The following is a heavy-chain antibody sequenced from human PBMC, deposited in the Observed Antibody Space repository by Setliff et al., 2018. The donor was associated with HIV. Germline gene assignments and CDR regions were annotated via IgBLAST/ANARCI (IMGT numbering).Heavy chain of an antibody. D-gene: IGHD2-21*02. CDR1: GDSIDRSNFF. J-gene: IGHJ4*02. V-gene: IGHV4-31*01. CDR3: ARGGAFCGRDSCYYLDY. CDR2: IYYSGSA. Sequence: SETLSLTCTVSGDSIDRSNFFWTWIRQHPGKGLEWIGYIYYSGSATYNPSLKSQASISVDTSRNEFSLKLSSVTAADTAVYFCARGGAFCGRDSCYYLDYWGQVNPVTSPQ.